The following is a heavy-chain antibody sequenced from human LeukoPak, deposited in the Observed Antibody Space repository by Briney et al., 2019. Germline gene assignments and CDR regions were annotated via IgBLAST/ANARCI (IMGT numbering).Heavy chain of an antibody. D-gene: IGHD2-2*01. CDR1: GGSMNNYY. V-gene: IGHV4-59*01. Sequence: SATLSLTCTVSGGSMNNYYWTWMRQPPGKGPEWIGYIYYAGSTNYNPSLKSRVTISVDTSKNQFSLKLNSVTAADTAVYYCARGYCSSTICFQYFHHWGQGTLVTVSS. J-gene: IGHJ1*01. CDR2: IYYAGST. CDR3: ARGYCSSTICFQYFHH.